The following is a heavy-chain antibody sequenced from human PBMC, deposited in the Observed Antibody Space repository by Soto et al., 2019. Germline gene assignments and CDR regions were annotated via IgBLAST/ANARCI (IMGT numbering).Heavy chain of an antibody. CDR3: AKDYYGSGSYYATNWFDP. CDR2: ISGSGGST. J-gene: IGHJ5*02. D-gene: IGHD3-10*01. CDR1: GFTFSSYA. V-gene: IGHV3-23*01. Sequence: EVQLLESGRGLVQPGGSLRLSCAASGFTFSSYAMSWVRQAPGKGLEWVSAISGSGGSTYYADSVKGRFTISRDNSKNTLYLQMNSLRAEDTAVYYCAKDYYGSGSYYATNWFDPWGQGTLVTVSS.